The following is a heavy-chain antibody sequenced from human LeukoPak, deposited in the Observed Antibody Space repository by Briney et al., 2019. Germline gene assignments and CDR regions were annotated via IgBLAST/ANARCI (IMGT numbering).Heavy chain of an antibody. J-gene: IGHJ4*02. CDR2: ISSSGTTI. D-gene: IGHD1-26*01. CDR3: ARDYRSTFDY. CDR1: GFTFSDYY. V-gene: IGHV3-11*01. Sequence: PGRSLRLSCAASGFTFSDYYMSWIRQAPGKGLEWVSYISSSGTTISYTDSVKGRFTISRDNAKNSLYLQMNSLRAEDTAVYYCARDYRSTFDYWGQGTLVTVSS.